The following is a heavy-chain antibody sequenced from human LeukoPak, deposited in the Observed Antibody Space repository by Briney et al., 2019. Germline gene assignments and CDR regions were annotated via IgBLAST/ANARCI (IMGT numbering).Heavy chain of an antibody. CDR2: GLHIGMT. V-gene: IGHV4-38-2*01. CDR1: GYHLSSGYY. CDR3: VRYTSKGQPPMIRVAFPDH. D-gene: IGHD3-22*01. J-gene: IGHJ2*01. Sequence: KPSETLSLTCAVSGYHLSSGYYWGWLRQPLGKGLQWIGSGLHIGMTYYNPSLKSRVTISLDTSRNEVSLKLNSMTAADTAVYFCVRYTSKGQPPMIRVAFPDHWGRGTLVTVSS.